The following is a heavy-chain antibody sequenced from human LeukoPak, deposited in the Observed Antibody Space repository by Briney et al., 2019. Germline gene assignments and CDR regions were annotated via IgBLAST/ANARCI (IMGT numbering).Heavy chain of an antibody. CDR1: GDSVSSGSYY. CDR3: AREAQPHWFDP. CDR2: IYYSGST. J-gene: IGHJ5*02. Sequence: SETLSLTCTVSGDSVSSGSYYWGWIRQPPGKGLEWIEYIYYSGSTNYNPSLKSRVTISVDTSKSQFSLKLSSVTAADTAVYYCAREAQPHWFDPWGQGTLVTVSS. D-gene: IGHD2-2*01. V-gene: IGHV4-61*01.